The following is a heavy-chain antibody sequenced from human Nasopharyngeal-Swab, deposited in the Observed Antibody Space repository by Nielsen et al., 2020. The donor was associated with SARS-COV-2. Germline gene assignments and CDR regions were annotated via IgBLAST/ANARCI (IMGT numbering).Heavy chain of an antibody. V-gene: IGHV3-48*03. J-gene: IGHJ4*02. CDR2: ISSSGSTI. D-gene: IGHD1-26*01. Sequence: GESLKISCAASGFTFSSYEMNWVRQAPGKGLEWVSYISSSGSTIYYADSVKGRFTISRDNAKNSLYLQMNSLRAEDTAVYYCAREKWELLSVWGDYWGQGTLVTASS. CDR1: GFTFSSYE. CDR3: AREKWELLSVWGDY.